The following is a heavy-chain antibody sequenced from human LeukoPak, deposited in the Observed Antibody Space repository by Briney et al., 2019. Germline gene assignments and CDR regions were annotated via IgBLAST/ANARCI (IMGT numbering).Heavy chain of an antibody. CDR1: GGSISSSSYY. Sequence: SETLSLTCTVSGGSISSSSYYSGWIRQPPGNGLEWIGSIYYSGSTYYNPSLKSRVTIPVDTSKNQFSLKLRSVTAADTAVYYCARDRYYYDSSSYFSAFDTRGQGTMVTVSS. V-gene: IGHV4-39*07. J-gene: IGHJ3*02. CDR2: IYYSGST. D-gene: IGHD3-22*01. CDR3: ARDRYYYDSSSYFSAFDT.